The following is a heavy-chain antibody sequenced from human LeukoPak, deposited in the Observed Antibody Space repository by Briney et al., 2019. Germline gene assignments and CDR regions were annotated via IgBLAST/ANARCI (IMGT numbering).Heavy chain of an antibody. D-gene: IGHD6-19*01. CDR3: AKGQWLAFDY. CDR2: ISGGGGST. J-gene: IGHJ4*02. V-gene: IGHV3-23*01. CDR1: GFTFTSYA. Sequence: PGGSLRLSCAASGFTFTSYAMTWVRQAPGKGLEWVSSISGGGGSTYYADSVKGRFTIFRDNSKNTLYLQMNSLRAEDTAVYYCAKGQWLAFDYWGQGTLVTVSS.